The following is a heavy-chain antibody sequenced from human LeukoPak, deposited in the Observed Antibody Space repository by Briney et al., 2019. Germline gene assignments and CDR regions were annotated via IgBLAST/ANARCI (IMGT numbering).Heavy chain of an antibody. J-gene: IGHJ4*02. V-gene: IGHV3-30-3*01. CDR1: GFTFSSYA. CDR3: ARGYSSSSGGHFDY. CDR2: ISHDGSNK. D-gene: IGHD6-6*01. Sequence: GGSLRLSCAASGFTFSSYAMHWVRQAPGKGLEWVAVISHDGSNKYYADSVKGRFTISRDNSKNTLYLQMNSLRAEDTAVYYCARGYSSSSGGHFDYWGQGTLVTVSS.